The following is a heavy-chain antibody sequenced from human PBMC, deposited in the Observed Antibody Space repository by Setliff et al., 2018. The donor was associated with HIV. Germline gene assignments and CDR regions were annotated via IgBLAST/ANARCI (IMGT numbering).Heavy chain of an antibody. CDR3: ARDQKGYSYGYFDS. Sequence: PSETLSLTCTSSGDSISGYYWSWIRQPAGKGLEWIGRMHTSGNTNYNPSLKSRVTMSVDTSKNQCSLRLSSVTAADTAVYYCARDQKGYSYGYFDSWGQGTLVTVSS. J-gene: IGHJ4*02. CDR2: MHTSGNT. V-gene: IGHV4-4*07. CDR1: GDSISGYY. D-gene: IGHD5-18*01.